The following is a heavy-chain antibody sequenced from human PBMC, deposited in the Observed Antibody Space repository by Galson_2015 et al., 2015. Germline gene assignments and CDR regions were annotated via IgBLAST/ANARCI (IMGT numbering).Heavy chain of an antibody. D-gene: IGHD3-22*01. CDR3: AANTFTAYDSSGYYCVASGPFDY. J-gene: IGHJ4*02. CDR1: GFTFTSYG. Sequence: SVRVSCAASGFTFTSYGINWVRQTRGQRLEWIAWIVGGSGNTNYAQSFKERVTITRDMSTSTVYMELSSLRSEDTAVYYCAANTFTAYDSSGYYCVASGPFDYWGQGTLVTVPS. V-gene: IGHV1-58*02. CDR2: IVGGSGNT.